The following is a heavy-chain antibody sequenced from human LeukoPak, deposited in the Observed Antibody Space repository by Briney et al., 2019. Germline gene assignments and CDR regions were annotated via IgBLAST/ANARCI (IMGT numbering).Heavy chain of an antibody. V-gene: IGHV4-4*07. J-gene: IGHJ6*03. D-gene: IGHD2-15*01. CDR1: GGSINSYY. CDR2: IYTSGST. Sequence: PSGTLSLTCTVSGGSINSYYWSWIRQPAGKGLEWIGRIYTSGSTNYNPSLKSRVTISVDTSKNQFSLKLSSVTAADTAVYYCAREGYSSTYYYYMDVWGKGTTVTVSS. CDR3: AREGYSSTYYYYMDV.